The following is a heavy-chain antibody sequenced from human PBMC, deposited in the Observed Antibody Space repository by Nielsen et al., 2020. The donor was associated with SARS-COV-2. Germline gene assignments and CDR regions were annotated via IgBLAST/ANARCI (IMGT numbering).Heavy chain of an antibody. CDR1: GFTVSSNY. CDR2: IYSGGST. CDR3: AKVFSWELLAYFDY. V-gene: IGHV3-53*01. D-gene: IGHD1-26*01. J-gene: IGHJ4*02. Sequence: GESLKISCAASGFTVSSNYMSWVRQAPGKGLEWVSVIYSGGSTYYADSVKGRFTISRDNSRNTLYLQMNSLRAEDTAVYYCAKVFSWELLAYFDYWGQGTLVTVSS.